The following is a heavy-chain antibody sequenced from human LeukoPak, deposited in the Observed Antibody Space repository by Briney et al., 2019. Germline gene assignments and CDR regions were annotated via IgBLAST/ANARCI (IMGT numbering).Heavy chain of an antibody. CDR1: GGSISSGSYY. CDR3: ARDRYYYDNSDY. D-gene: IGHD3-22*01. CDR2: IYTSGST. Sequence: SQTLPLTCTVSGGSISSGSYYWSWIRQPAGKGLEWIGRIYTSGSTNYNPSLKSRVTISVDTSKNQFSLKLSSVTAADTAVYYCARDRYYYDNSDYWGQGTLVTVSS. V-gene: IGHV4-61*02. J-gene: IGHJ4*02.